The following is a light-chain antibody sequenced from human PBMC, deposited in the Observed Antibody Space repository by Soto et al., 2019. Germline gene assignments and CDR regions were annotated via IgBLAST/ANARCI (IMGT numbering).Light chain of an antibody. CDR2: DAS. V-gene: IGKV1-5*01. CDR3: QQYNSYSIT. Sequence: DIQMTQSHSTLSASVGDRVSITCVASQSISSWLAWYQQKPGKAPKLLIYDASTLGSGVPSRFSGSGSGTDFTITISSLQPDDFATYYCQQYNSYSITFGQGTRLEIK. J-gene: IGKJ5*01. CDR1: QSISSW.